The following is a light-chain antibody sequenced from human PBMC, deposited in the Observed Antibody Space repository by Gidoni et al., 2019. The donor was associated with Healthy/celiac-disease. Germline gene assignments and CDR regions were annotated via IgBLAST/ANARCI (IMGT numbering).Light chain of an antibody. J-gene: IGKJ2*01. V-gene: IGKV3-20*01. CDR2: GSS. CDR1: QSVSSSY. Sequence: PGERATLSCRASQSVSSSYLAWYQQKPGQAPRLLIYGSSSRATGIPDRFSGSGSGTDFTLTISRLEPEDFAVYYCQQYGSSPRTFGQGTKLEIK. CDR3: QQYGSSPRT.